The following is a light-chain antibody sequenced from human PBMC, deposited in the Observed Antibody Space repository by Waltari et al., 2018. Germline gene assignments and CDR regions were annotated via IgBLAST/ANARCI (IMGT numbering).Light chain of an antibody. Sequence: EVVLTQSPGTLSLSPGERAALSCRASQSVSSDYLAWYQQKPGQAPRLLISVASNRATGIPDRFSGSGSGTDFTLTISRLEPEDFAVYYCQQNGSSPYTCGQGTKLEIK. CDR2: VAS. J-gene: IGKJ2*01. V-gene: IGKV3-20*01. CDR3: QQNGSSPYT. CDR1: QSVSSDY.